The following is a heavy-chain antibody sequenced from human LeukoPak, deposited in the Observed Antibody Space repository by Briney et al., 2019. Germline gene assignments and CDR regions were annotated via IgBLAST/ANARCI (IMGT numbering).Heavy chain of an antibody. CDR3: ARVKRCSGGSCYLYYFDY. CDR2: IYYSGST. V-gene: IGHV4-59*01. D-gene: IGHD2-15*01. J-gene: IGHJ4*02. CDR1: GGSISSYY. Sequence: SETLSLTCTVSGGSISSYYWSWIRQPPGKGLEWIGYIYYSGSTNYNPSLKSRVTISVDTSKNQFSLKLSSVTAADTAVYYCARVKRCSGGSCYLYYFDYWGQGTLVTVSS.